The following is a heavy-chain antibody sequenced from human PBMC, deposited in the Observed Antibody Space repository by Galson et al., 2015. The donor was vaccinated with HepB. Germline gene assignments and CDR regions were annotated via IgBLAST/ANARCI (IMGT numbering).Heavy chain of an antibody. CDR1: GFTFSSYG. J-gene: IGHJ3*02. CDR2: IWYDGSNK. V-gene: IGHV3-33*01. D-gene: IGHD4-17*01. Sequence: SLRLSCAASGFTFSSYGMHWVRQAPGKGLEWVAVIWYDGSNKYYADSVKGRFTISRDNSKNTLYLQMNSLRAEDTAVYYCARDLNGDRPWGAFDIWGQGTMVTVSS. CDR3: ARDLNGDRPWGAFDI.